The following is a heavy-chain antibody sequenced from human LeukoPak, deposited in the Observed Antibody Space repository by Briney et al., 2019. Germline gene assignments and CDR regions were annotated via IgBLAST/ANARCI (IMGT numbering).Heavy chain of an antibody. Sequence: SETLSLTCTVSGGAISSYYWSWIRQPPGKGLEWIGYIYYSGSTNYNPSLKSRVTISEDTSKNQFSLTLSSVTAADTAVYYCARHADSSGYYYYFDYWAQGTVVTVSS. J-gene: IGHJ4*02. CDR2: IYYSGST. D-gene: IGHD3-22*01. CDR3: ARHADSSGYYYYFDY. V-gene: IGHV4-59*08. CDR1: GGAISSYY.